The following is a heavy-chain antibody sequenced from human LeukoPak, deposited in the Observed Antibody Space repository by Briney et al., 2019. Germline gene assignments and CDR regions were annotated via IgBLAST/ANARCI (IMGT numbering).Heavy chain of an antibody. CDR1: GFTFSIYA. CDR2: ISSNGGST. Sequence: PGGSLRLSCSASGFTFSIYAMHWVRQAPGKGLEYVSAISSNGGSTHYADSVKGRFTISRDNSKNTLYLQMSSLRAEDTAVYYCVKDRDTAMALFDYWGQGTLVTVSS. D-gene: IGHD5-18*01. V-gene: IGHV3-64D*09. J-gene: IGHJ4*02. CDR3: VKDRDTAMALFDY.